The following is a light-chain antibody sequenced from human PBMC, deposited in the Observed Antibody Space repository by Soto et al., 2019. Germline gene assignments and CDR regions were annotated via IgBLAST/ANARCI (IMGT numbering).Light chain of an antibody. V-gene: IGKV3-20*01. J-gene: IGKJ2*01. Sequence: EIVLTQSPGTLSLSPGERATLSCKARQSVTSRYLAWYQQKPGQAPRLLIYGASIMATGIPDRFSGSGSGTDVTLTISRLEPEACAVYFCQQYNNSPEYTFGQGTKLEIK. CDR3: QQYNNSPEYT. CDR1: QSVTSRY. CDR2: GAS.